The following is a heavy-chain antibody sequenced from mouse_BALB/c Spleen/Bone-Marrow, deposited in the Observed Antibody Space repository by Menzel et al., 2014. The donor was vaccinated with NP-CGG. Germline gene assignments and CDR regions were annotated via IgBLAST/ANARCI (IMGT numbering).Heavy chain of an antibody. J-gene: IGHJ4*01. CDR1: GFNIKDTY. Sequence: VQLQQSGAELVKPGASVKLSCTASGFNIKDTYMHWVKQRPEQGLEWIGRIDPANGNTKYDPKFQDKATITADTSSNTAYLQLSSLTSEDTAVYYCARWEYYAMDYWGQGTSVTVSP. CDR3: ARWEYYAMDY. D-gene: IGHD4-1*01. CDR2: IDPANGNT. V-gene: IGHV14-3*02.